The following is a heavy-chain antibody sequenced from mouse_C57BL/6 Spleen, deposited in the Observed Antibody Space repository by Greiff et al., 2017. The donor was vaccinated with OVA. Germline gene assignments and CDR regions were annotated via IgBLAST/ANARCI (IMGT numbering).Heavy chain of an antibody. Sequence: QVQLKESGAELMKPGASVKLSCKATGYTFTGYWIEWVKQRPGHGLEWIGEILPGSGCTNYNEKFKGKATFTADTSSNTAYMQLSSLTTEDSAIYYCARRGVYYGPRGDYWGQGTSVTVSS. J-gene: IGHJ4*01. V-gene: IGHV1-9*01. CDR3: ARRGVYYGPRGDY. D-gene: IGHD1-2*01. CDR2: ILPGSGCT. CDR1: GYTFTGYW.